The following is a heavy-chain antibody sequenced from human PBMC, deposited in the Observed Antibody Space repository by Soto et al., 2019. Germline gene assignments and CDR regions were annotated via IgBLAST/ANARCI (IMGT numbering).Heavy chain of an antibody. CDR3: ARDLSWGSNWYYYMDV. V-gene: IGHV3-48*01. J-gene: IGHJ6*03. CDR2: NSSSSSVI. D-gene: IGHD7-27*01. CDR1: GFILSGCA. Sequence: EVQLVESGGGLVQPGGSLRLSCATSGFILSGCAMNWVRQAPGKGLEWVSYNSSSSSVIDYADSVKGRFTVSRDNARNSLYLQMNSLRAEDTAVYYCARDLSWGSNWYYYMDVWGKGTTVTVSS.